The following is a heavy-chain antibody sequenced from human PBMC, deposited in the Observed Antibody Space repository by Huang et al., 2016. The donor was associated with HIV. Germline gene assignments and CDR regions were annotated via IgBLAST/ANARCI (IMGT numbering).Heavy chain of an antibody. CDR3: ATSTPMLGESGGWSGKVVITENVPYVD. J-gene: IGHJ4*02. CDR1: GDSYTSLP. V-gene: IGHV1-69*01. Sequence: QVHLVQSGAEVKKPGSSVKVSCKASGDSYTSLPINWVRQALGPGLEWIGGLVPMLGSATHAQKLRGRVTIAGDESTSTSYMELSKLRSDDTAMYYCATSTPMLGESGGWSGKVVITENVPYVDWGQGTLVTVSS. D-gene: IGHD3-22*01. CDR2: LVPMLGSA.